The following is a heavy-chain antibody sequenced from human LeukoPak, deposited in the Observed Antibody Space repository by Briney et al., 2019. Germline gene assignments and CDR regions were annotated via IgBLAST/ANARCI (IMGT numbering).Heavy chain of an antibody. CDR1: GFTFDDYA. CDR3: AKAYRDDILTGYYDY. CDR2: ISWNSGSI. Sequence: GRSLRLSCAASGFTFDDYAMHWVRQAPGKGLEWVSGISWNSGSIGYADSVNGRFTISRDNAKNSLYLQMNSLRAEDMALYYCAKAYRDDILTGYYDYWGQGTLVTVSS. J-gene: IGHJ4*02. V-gene: IGHV3-9*03. D-gene: IGHD3-9*01.